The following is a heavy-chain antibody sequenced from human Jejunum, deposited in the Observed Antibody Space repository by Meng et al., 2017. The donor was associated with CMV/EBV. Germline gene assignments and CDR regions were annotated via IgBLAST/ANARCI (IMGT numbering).Heavy chain of an antibody. V-gene: IGHV5-51*01. CDR1: FARYW. CDR2: FYPGDSDV. CDR3: ARQWDYDILSGYRGYFEY. D-gene: IGHD3-9*01. J-gene: IGHJ4*02. Sequence: FARYWIAWVRQMPGKGLEWIGIFYPGDSDVRYNPTFQGRVTLSADKSINTAYLRWSSLKASDTATYFCARQWDYDILSGYRGYFEYWGQGTLVTSPQ.